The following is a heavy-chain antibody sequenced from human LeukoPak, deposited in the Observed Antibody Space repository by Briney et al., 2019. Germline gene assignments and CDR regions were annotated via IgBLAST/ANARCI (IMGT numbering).Heavy chain of an antibody. J-gene: IGHJ4*02. CDR1: GGSISTYY. CDR2: IYYSGST. CDR3: ARICSGGSCYGGVVVTPYYFDY. V-gene: IGHV4-59*01. Sequence: SETLSLTCTVSGGSISTYYGNWIRQAPGKGLEWIGYIYYSGSTNYNPSLKSRVTISVDTSKNQFSLKLSSVTAADTAVYYCARICSGGSCYGGVVVTPYYFDYWGQGTLVTVSS. D-gene: IGHD2-15*01.